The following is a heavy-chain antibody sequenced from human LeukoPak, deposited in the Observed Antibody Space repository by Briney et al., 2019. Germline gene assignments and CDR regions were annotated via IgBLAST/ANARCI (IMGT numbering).Heavy chain of an antibody. CDR2: IASDGSST. V-gene: IGHV3-74*01. D-gene: IGHD4-23*01. CDR1: GFTFSSYW. CDR3: ARGRPHGNDY. J-gene: IGHJ4*02. Sequence: GGSLRLSCTASGFTFSSYWMNWVRQAPGKGLVWVSRIASDGSSTTYADSVKGRFSISRDNAKNTLYLQMNSLRVEDTAVYYCARGRPHGNDYWGQGTLVTVSS.